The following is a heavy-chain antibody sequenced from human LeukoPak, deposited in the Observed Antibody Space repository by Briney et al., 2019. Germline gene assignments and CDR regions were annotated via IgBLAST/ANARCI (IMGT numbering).Heavy chain of an antibody. CDR1: GFTFSAYN. CDR3: ASREGEFDY. Sequence: GGSLRLSCAASGFTFSAYNMHWVRQAPGKGLEWVSSISSGSGYIYYADPVKGRFTISRDNANNSLYLQMNSLRAGDTAVYYCASREGEFDYWGQGTLVTVSS. V-gene: IGHV3-21*01. CDR2: ISSGSGYI. J-gene: IGHJ4*02.